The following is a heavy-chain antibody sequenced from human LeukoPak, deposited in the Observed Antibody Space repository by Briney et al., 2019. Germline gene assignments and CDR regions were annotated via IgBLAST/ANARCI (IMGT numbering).Heavy chain of an antibody. CDR1: GFTFTDYY. CDR3: ARGSGAFDY. D-gene: IGHD3-10*01. V-gene: IGHV3-11*04. J-gene: IGHJ4*02. CDR2: ISVSGSTI. Sequence: GGSLRLSCAASGFTFTDYYMSWFRQAPGKRLEWISYISVSGSTIYYADSVKGRFTISRDNAKNSLYLQMNSLRAEDTAVYYCARGSGAFDYWGQGTLVTVSS.